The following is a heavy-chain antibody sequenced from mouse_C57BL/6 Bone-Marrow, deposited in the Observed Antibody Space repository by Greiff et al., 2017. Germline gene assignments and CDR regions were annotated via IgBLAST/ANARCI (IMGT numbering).Heavy chain of an antibody. CDR2: IDPEIGDP. Sequence: VQLQQSGAELVRPGASVKLSCTASGFNIKDAYIHWVKQRPEQGLEWFGWIDPEIGDPEYASNFQGTATITSDTSSNTAYLQLSSLTSEDTAVYYCSSFDGNYFDFWGQGTPRTVAS. V-gene: IGHV14-4*01. J-gene: IGHJ2*01. CDR1: GFNIKDAY. D-gene: IGHD2-3*01. CDR3: SSFDGNYFDF.